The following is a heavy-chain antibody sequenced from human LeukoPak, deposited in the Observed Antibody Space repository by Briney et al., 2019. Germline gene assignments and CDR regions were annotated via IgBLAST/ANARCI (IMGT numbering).Heavy chain of an antibody. D-gene: IGHD3-10*01. CDR1: GFSFSNYG. CDR3: AKNYGSGSYYYDY. CDR2: TRNKANSYTT. J-gene: IGHJ4*02. V-gene: IGHV3-72*01. Sequence: PGGSLRLSCAASGFSFSNYGMHWVRQAPGKGLEWVGRTRNKANSYTTEYAASVKGRFTISRDDSKNSLYLQMNSLKTEDTAVYYCAKNYGSGSYYYDYWGQGTLVTVSS.